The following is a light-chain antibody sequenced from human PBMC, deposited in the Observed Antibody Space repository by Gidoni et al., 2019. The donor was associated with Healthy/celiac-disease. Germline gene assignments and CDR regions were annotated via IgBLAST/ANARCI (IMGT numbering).Light chain of an antibody. CDR1: QSVLYSSNNKNY. CDR2: WAS. J-gene: IGKJ4*01. CDR3: QQYYSTHALT. Sequence: DIVMTQSPDSLAVSLGERATINCKSSQSVLYSSNNKNYLAWYQQKPGQPPKLLIYWASTRESGVPDRFSGSGSGTDFTLTISSLQAEDVAVYYCQQYYSTHALTFXGXTKVEIK. V-gene: IGKV4-1*01.